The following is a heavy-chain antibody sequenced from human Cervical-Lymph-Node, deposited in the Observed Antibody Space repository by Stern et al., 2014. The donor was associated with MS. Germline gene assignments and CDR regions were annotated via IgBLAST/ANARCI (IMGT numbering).Heavy chain of an antibody. Sequence: VQLVESGGGVVQPGRSLRLSCAASGFSFSRYAMHWVRQAPGKGLEWVALIWYDGSNPCYADSVTGRFTISRDNFKNTLYLQMNSLRAEDTAVYYCASAYSSSHYYFDYWGQGTLVTVSS. J-gene: IGHJ4*02. CDR3: ASAYSSSHYYFDY. CDR1: GFSFSRYA. D-gene: IGHD6-13*01. V-gene: IGHV3-33*01. CDR2: IWYDGSNP.